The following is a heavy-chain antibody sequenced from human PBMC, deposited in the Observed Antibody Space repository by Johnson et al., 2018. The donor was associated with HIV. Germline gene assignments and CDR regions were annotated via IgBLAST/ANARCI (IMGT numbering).Heavy chain of an antibody. CDR3: ATPTGSDAFDV. CDR1: GFTFDDYA. D-gene: IGHD1-1*01. Sequence: QMLLVESGGGLVQPGGSLRLSCAASGFTFDDYAMHWVRQAPGKGLEWVAVISYDGSNKYYADSVKGRFTISRDNSKNTLYLQMNSLRAEDTAVYYCATPTGSDAFDVWGQGTLVTVSS. CDR2: ISYDGSNK. J-gene: IGHJ3*01. V-gene: IGHV3-30*04.